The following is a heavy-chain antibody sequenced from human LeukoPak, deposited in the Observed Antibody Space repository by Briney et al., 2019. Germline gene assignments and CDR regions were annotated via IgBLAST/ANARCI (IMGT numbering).Heavy chain of an antibody. Sequence: ASVKVSCKASGGTFSSYAISWVRQAPGQGLEWMGGIIPIFGTANYAQKFQGRVTITADESTSTAYMELSSLRSEDTAVYYCARALPLSSAPDAFDIWGQGTMVTVSS. D-gene: IGHD3-22*01. J-gene: IGHJ3*02. CDR2: IIPIFGTA. V-gene: IGHV1-69*13. CDR3: ARALPLSSAPDAFDI. CDR1: GGTFSSYA.